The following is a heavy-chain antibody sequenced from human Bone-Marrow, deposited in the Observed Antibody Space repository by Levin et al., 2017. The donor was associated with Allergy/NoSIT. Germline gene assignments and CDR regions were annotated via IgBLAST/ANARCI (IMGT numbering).Heavy chain of an antibody. CDR1: GYTFTSYG. CDR2: ISAYNGNT. V-gene: IGHV1-18*01. CDR3: AREGGGYGSGSYYGGDY. D-gene: IGHD3-10*01. Sequence: GESLKISCKASGYTFTSYGISWVRQAPGQGLEWMGWISAYNGNTNYAQKLQGRVTMTTDTSTSTAYMELRSLRSDDTAVYYCAREGGGYGSGSYYGGDYWGQGTLVTVSS. J-gene: IGHJ4*02.